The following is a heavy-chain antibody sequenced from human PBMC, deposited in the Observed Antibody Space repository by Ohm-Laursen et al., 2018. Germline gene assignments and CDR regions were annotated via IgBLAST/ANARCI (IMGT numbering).Heavy chain of an antibody. J-gene: IGHJ4*02. Sequence: GSLRLSCSASGFTFSSYAMSWVRQAPGKGLEWVSAISGSGGSTYYADSVKGRFTISRDNSKNTLYLQMNSLRAEDTAVYYCAKGESSSSWYYFDYWGQGTLATVSS. CDR2: ISGSGGST. D-gene: IGHD6-13*01. CDR3: AKGESSSSWYYFDY. CDR1: GFTFSSYA. V-gene: IGHV3-23*01.